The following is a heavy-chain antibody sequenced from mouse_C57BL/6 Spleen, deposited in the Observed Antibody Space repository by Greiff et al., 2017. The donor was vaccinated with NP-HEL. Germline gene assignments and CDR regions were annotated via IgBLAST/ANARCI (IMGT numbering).Heavy chain of an antibody. Sequence: QVQLQQPGAELVKPGASVKLSCKASGYTFTSYWMQWVKQRPGQGLEWIGEIDPSDSYTNYNQKFKGKATLTVDTSSSTAYMQLSSLTSEDSAVYYCARSGYYGSPFDYWGQGTTLTVSS. CDR2: IDPSDSYT. J-gene: IGHJ2*01. D-gene: IGHD1-1*01. CDR1: GYTFTSYW. V-gene: IGHV1-50*01. CDR3: ARSGYYGSPFDY.